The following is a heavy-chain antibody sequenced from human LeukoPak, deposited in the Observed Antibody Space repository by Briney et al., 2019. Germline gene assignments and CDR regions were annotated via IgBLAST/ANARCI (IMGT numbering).Heavy chain of an antibody. V-gene: IGHV1-46*01. Sequence: ASVKVPCKASGYTFTSYYMHWVRQAPGQGLEWMGIINPSGGSTSYAQKFQGRVTMTRDTSTSTVYMELSSLRSEDTAVYYCARDRGGRDDSSGYYYFDYWGQGTLVTVSS. D-gene: IGHD3-22*01. CDR1: GYTFTSYY. J-gene: IGHJ4*02. CDR3: ARDRGGRDDSSGYYYFDY. CDR2: INPSGGST.